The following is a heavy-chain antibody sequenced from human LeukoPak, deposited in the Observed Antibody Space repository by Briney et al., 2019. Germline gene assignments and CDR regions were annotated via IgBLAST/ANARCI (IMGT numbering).Heavy chain of an antibody. D-gene: IGHD6-13*01. CDR2: INHSGST. CDR1: GGSFSDYY. V-gene: IGHV4-34*01. CDR3: ARHSRYSRPFDY. J-gene: IGHJ4*02. Sequence: SETLSLTCAVYGGSFSDYYWSWIRQSPERGLEWIGEINHSGSTNYNPSLKSRVTISEDTSKNQFSLKLSSVTAADTAVYYCARHSRYSRPFDYWGQGTLVTVSS.